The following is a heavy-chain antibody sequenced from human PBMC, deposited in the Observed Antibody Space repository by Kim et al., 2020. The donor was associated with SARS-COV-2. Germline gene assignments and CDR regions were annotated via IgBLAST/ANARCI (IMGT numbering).Heavy chain of an antibody. V-gene: IGHV3-30-3*02. CDR3: VKPLRGLLPPSPFES. CDR2: ISFNVREK. J-gene: IGHJ5*01. D-gene: IGHD2-15*01. CDR1: GFTFSDFA. Sequence: GGSLRLSCAASGFTFSDFAMHWVRQAPGKGLEWMSFISFNVREKYFADSVKGRFTVSRDNSKNISYLEMNSLTRDVTAIYYCVKPLRGLLPPSPFESWGQGILVTVSS.